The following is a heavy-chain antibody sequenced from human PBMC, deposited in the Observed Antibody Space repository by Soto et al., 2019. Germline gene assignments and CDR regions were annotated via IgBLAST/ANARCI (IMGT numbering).Heavy chain of an antibody. V-gene: IGHV3-30*18. J-gene: IGHJ4*02. D-gene: IGHD6-13*01. CDR2: ISYDGSNK. CDR3: AKDTVAAGPFDY. Sequence: SLRLSCAASGFTFSSYGMHWVRQAPGKGLEWVAVISYDGSNKYYADSVKGRFTISRDNSKNTLYLQMNSLRAEDTAVYYCAKDTVAAGPFDYWGQGTLVTVSS. CDR1: GFTFSSYG.